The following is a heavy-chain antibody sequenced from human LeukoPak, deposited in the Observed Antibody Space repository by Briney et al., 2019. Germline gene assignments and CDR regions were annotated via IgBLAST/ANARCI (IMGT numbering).Heavy chain of an antibody. CDR2: ISSSSSYI. CDR1: GFTFATYA. D-gene: IGHD3-10*01. V-gene: IGHV3-21*01. Sequence: PGGSLRLSCAASGFTFATYAMTWVRQAPGKGLEWVSSISSSSSYIYYADSVKGRFTISRDNAKNSLYLQMNSLRAEDTAVYYCARGAGMVRGVIDAFDIWGQGTMVTVSS. J-gene: IGHJ3*02. CDR3: ARGAGMVRGVIDAFDI.